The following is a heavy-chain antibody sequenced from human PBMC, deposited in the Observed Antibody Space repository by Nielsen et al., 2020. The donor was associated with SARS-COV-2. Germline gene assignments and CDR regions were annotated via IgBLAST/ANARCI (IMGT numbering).Heavy chain of an antibody. Sequence: GGSLRLSCSASGFTFSSYAMHWVRQAPGKGLEYVSAISSNGSSTSYADSVKGRFTISRDNAKNTLYLQMNSLRAEDTAVYYCTVTGGYWGQGTLVTVSS. CDR1: GFTFSSYA. CDR2: ISSNGSST. CDR3: TVTGGY. J-gene: IGHJ4*02. D-gene: IGHD4-17*01. V-gene: IGHV3-64*04.